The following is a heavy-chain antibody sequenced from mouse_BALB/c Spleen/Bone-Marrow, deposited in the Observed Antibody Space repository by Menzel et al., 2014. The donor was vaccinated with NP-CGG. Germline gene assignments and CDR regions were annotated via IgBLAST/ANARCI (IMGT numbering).Heavy chain of an antibody. V-gene: IGHV5-6-2*01. Sequence: GGSLKLSCAASGFTFSSYYMSWVRQTPEKRLELVAAINSNGGSTYYPDTVKGRFTISRDNAKNTLYLQMSSLKSEDTAMYYCARDGYDVGGALDYWGQGTSVTVSS. D-gene: IGHD2-2*01. CDR1: GFTFSSYY. CDR2: INSNGGST. CDR3: ARDGYDVGGALDY. J-gene: IGHJ4*01.